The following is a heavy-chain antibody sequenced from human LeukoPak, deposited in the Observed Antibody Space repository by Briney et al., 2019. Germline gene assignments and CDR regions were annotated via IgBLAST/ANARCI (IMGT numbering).Heavy chain of an antibody. Sequence: RPSETLSLTCSVSGGSISSYYWSWIRQPPGKGLEWIGYIYYSGSTNYNPSLKSRVTISIDASKNQFSLKLTSVTATDTAVYYCARAQQQLGGGRWFDPWGQGTLVTVSS. J-gene: IGHJ5*02. V-gene: IGHV4-59*08. CDR2: IYYSGST. CDR3: ARAQQQLGGGRWFDP. D-gene: IGHD6-13*01. CDR1: GGSISSYY.